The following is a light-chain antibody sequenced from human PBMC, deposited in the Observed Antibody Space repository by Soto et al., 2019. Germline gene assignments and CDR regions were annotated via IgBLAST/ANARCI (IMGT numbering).Light chain of an antibody. CDR1: QAISSN. V-gene: IGKV3-11*01. CDR2: GAS. J-gene: IGKJ1*01. CDR3: QQHSHWPPWT. Sequence: EIVLTQSPATLSVSRGERATLSCRANQAISSNLAWYQQKPGQAPRLLIYGASTRATGIPARFSGSGSGTDFTLTISNLEPEDFAVYYCQQHSHWPPWTFGQGTKVDIK.